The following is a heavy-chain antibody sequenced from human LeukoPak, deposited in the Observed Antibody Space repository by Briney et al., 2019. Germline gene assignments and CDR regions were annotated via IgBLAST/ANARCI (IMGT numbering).Heavy chain of an antibody. J-gene: IGHJ4*02. CDR1: GFTFDDYA. Sequence: GGSLRLSCAASGFTFDDYAMHWVRQAPGKGLEWVSGISWNSGSIGYADSVKGRFTISRDNAKNSLYLQMSSLRAEDMALYYCAKGVGATTAYYFDYWGQGTLVTVSS. V-gene: IGHV3-9*03. D-gene: IGHD1-26*01. CDR3: AKGVGATTAYYFDY. CDR2: ISWNSGSI.